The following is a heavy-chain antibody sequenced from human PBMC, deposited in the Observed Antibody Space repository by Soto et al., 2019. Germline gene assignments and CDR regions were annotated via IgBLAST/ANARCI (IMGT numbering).Heavy chain of an antibody. CDR2: MYHSGST. CDR3: ARSVFP. J-gene: IGHJ5*02. CDR1: GGSISSGGYS. V-gene: IGHV4-30-2*05. Sequence: SETLSLTCAVSGGSISSGGYSWSWIQQPPGKGLEWIGYMYHSGSTYYNPSLKSRVTISLDTSKNQFSLKLTSVTAADTAVYYCARSVFPWGQGTLVTVSS.